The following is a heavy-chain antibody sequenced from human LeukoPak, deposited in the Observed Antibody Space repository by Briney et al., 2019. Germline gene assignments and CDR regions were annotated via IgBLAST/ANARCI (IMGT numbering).Heavy chain of an antibody. V-gene: IGHV3-23*01. CDR3: VRDHAYAFAI. J-gene: IGHJ3*02. CDR2: ISGSGGST. Sequence: GGSLRLSCAASGFTFSSYAMSWVRQAPGKGLEWVSVISGSGGSTYYADSVKGRFTISRDTAKSSLFLQMNGLSADDTAVYYCVRDHAYAFAIWGQGTMVTVSS. CDR1: GFTFSSYA.